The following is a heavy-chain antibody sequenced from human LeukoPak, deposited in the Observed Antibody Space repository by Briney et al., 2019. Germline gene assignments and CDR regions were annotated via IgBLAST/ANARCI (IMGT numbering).Heavy chain of an antibody. CDR2: IYYSGST. J-gene: IGHJ4*02. CDR1: GGSTSSYY. CDR3: ARGSSGYSYG. D-gene: IGHD5-18*01. Sequence: SETLSLTCTVSGGSTSSYYWSRIRQPPGKGLEWIGYIYYSGSTNYDPSLRSRVTISLDTAKNQFSLKLSSVTAADTAVYYCARGSSGYSYGWGQGTLVTVSS. V-gene: IGHV4-59*01.